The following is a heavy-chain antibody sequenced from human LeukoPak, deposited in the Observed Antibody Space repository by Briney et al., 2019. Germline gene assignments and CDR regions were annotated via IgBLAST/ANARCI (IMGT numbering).Heavy chain of an antibody. J-gene: IGHJ6*02. D-gene: IGHD2-2*02. Sequence: SVKVSCKASGGTFSSYAISWVRQAPGQGLEWMGGIIPIFGTANYAQKFQGRVTITADESTSTAYMELSSLRSEDTAVYYCARENPDIVVVPAAIRAYYYGMDVWGQGTTVTVSS. V-gene: IGHV1-69*01. CDR1: GGTFSSYA. CDR3: ARENPDIVVVPAAIRAYYYGMDV. CDR2: IIPIFGTA.